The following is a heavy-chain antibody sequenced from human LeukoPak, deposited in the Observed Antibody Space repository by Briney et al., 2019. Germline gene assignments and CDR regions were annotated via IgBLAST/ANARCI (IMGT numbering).Heavy chain of an antibody. D-gene: IGHD4-11*01. J-gene: IGHJ5*02. CDR1: GYTFTNYG. CDR2: IIPICGTA. V-gene: IGHV1-69*13. Sequence: SVKVSCKASGYTFTNYGISWVRQAPGQGLEWMGGIIPICGTANYAQKFQGRVTITADESTSTAYMELSSLRAEATAVYYCASVTTTVNHGVDWFDPWGQGTLVTVSS. CDR3: ASVTTTVNHGVDWFDP.